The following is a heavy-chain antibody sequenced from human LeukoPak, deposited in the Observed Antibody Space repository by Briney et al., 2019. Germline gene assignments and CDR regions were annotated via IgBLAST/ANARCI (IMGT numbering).Heavy chain of an antibody. D-gene: IGHD3-22*01. CDR2: TYYSGST. CDR3: ARGGNGSSGYYYARY. Sequence: SETLSLTCTVSSGSISSGDYYWSWIRQPPGKGLEWIGYTYYSGSTYYNPSLKSRVTISVDTSKNQFSLKLSSVTAADTAVYYCARGGNGSSGYYYARYWGQGTLVTVSS. J-gene: IGHJ4*02. V-gene: IGHV4-30-4*01. CDR1: SGSISSGDYY.